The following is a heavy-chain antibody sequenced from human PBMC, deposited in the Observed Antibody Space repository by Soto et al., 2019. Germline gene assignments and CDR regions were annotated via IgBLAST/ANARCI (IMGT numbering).Heavy chain of an antibody. J-gene: IGHJ4*02. CDR2: IYYSGTT. CDR1: GGSIRSSSYY. Sequence: SETLSLTCTVSGGSIRSSSYYWSWIRQPPGKGLEYIGSIYYSGTTYYTPSLKSRVTISVDTSENQFSLRLSSVTAADTAVYYCARGGHVVVVTAALDYWGQGTLVTVSS. D-gene: IGHD2-21*02. V-gene: IGHV4-39*01. CDR3: ARGGHVVVVTAALDY.